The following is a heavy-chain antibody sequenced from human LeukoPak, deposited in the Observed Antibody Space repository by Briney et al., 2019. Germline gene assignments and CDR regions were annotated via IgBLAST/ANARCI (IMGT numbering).Heavy chain of an antibody. CDR2: TYYRSKWYH. J-gene: IGHJ4*02. D-gene: IGHD4-17*01. CDR3: ARDHDYGDYGTYEDY. Sequence: SQTLSLTCAISGDSVSRNSVAWNWIRQSPSRGLEWLGRTYYRSKWYHDYAVSVKSRITINPDTSKNQFSLQLNSVTPEDTAVYYCARDHDYGDYGTYEDYWGQGTLVTV. CDR1: GDSVSRNSVA. V-gene: IGHV6-1*01.